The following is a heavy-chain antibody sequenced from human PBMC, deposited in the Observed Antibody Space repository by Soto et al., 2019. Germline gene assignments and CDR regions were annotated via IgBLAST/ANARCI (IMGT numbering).Heavy chain of an antibody. Sequence: PSETLSLTCTVSGGSISSGDYYWSWIRQPPGKGLEWIGYIYYSGSTYYNPSLKSRVTISVDTSKNQFSLKLSSVTAADTAVYYCARERAIFGVAPSYGMDVWGQGTTVTVSS. V-gene: IGHV4-30-4*01. CDR1: GGSISSGDYY. J-gene: IGHJ6*02. D-gene: IGHD3-3*01. CDR3: ARERAIFGVAPSYGMDV. CDR2: IYYSGST.